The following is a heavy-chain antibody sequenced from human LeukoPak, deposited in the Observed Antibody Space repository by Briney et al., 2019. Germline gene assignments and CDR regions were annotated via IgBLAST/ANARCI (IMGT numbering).Heavy chain of an antibody. CDR3: ARPGEVYYYDSSGYPAHYFVY. CDR1: GGSIYNSAYH. CDR2: IYYSGST. Sequence: PSETLSLTCSVSGGSIYNSAYHWGWIRQPPGKGLEWIGSIYYSGSTYYNPSLKSRVTISVDTSKNQFSLKLSSATAADTAVYYCARPGEVYYYDSSGYPAHYFVYWGQGTLVTVSS. J-gene: IGHJ4*02. D-gene: IGHD3-22*01. V-gene: IGHV4-39*01.